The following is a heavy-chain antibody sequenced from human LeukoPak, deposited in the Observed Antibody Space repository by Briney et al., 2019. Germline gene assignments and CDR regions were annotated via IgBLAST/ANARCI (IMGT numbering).Heavy chain of an antibody. CDR1: GGSISSSNW. D-gene: IGHD3-22*01. J-gene: IGHJ4*02. Sequence: SGTLSLTCAVSGGSISSSNWWSWVRQPPGKGLEWIGKIYHSGSTNYNPSLKSRVTISVDKSKNQFSLKLSSVTAADTAVYYCARESGYYYDTRYFDYWGQGTLVTVSS. V-gene: IGHV4-4*02. CDR3: ARESGYYYDTRYFDY. CDR2: IYHSGST.